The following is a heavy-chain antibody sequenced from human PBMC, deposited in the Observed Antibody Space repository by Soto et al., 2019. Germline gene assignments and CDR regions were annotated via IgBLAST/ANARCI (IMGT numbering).Heavy chain of an antibody. CDR1: GGSISSSGYY. V-gene: IGHV4-61*08. CDR3: ARVGATIGRFDY. J-gene: IGHJ4*02. CDR2: IYYSGST. D-gene: IGHD1-26*01. Sequence: PSETLSLTCTVSGGSISSSGYYWGWIRQPPGKGLEWIGYIYYSGSTNYNPSLKSRVTISVDTSKTQFSLKLSSVTAADTAVYYWARVGATIGRFDYWGQGTLVTVSS.